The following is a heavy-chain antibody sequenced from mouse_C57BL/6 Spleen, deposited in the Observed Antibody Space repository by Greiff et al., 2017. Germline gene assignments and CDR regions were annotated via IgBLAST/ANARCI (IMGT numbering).Heavy chain of an antibody. CDR1: GYTFTSYW. Sequence: QVQLQQPGAELVRPGSSVKLSCKASGYTFTSYWMHWVKQRPIQGLEWIGNIDPSDSETHYNQKFKDKATLTVYKSSSTAYMQLSSLTSEDSAVYYCARKRGYYAMDYWGQGTSVTVSS. J-gene: IGHJ4*01. V-gene: IGHV1-52*01. CDR2: IDPSDSET. CDR3: ARKRGYYAMDY.